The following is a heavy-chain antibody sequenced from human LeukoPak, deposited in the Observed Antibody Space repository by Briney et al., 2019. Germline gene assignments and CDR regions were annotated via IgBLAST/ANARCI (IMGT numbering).Heavy chain of an antibody. J-gene: IGHJ4*02. Sequence: PGGSLRLSCAASGFTFTRSAMGWVRQAPGKGLEWVSCITNSGGGTYYADSVKGRFTISRDNSKNTLYLQMNSLRAEDTAVYYCAKDDASGYDFDYWGQGTLVTVSS. CDR3: AKDDASGYDFDY. CDR1: GFTFTRSA. V-gene: IGHV3-23*01. CDR2: ITNSGGGT. D-gene: IGHD5-12*01.